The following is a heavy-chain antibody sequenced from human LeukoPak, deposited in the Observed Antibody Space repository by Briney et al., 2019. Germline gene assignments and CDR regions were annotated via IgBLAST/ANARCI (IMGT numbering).Heavy chain of an antibody. CDR3: TRRPGNYYDY. CDR1: GYRFTSYW. J-gene: IGHJ4*02. V-gene: IGHV5-51*01. Sequence: GESLKISCKGSGYRFTSYWITWVRQMPGKGLEWMGIIYPGDSDTRYSPSFQGQVTISADKSISTAYLQWSSLKASGTAMYYCTRRPGNYYDYWGQGTLVTVSS. D-gene: IGHD1-26*01. CDR2: IYPGDSDT.